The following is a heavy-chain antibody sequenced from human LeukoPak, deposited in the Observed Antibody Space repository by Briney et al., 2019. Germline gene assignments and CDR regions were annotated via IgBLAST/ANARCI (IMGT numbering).Heavy chain of an antibody. D-gene: IGHD3-9*01. V-gene: IGHV4-59*01. CDR3: ARVGILTGFDYYYYMDV. CDR2: IYYSGTT. CDR1: GGSISYYY. J-gene: IGHJ6*03. Sequence: KPSETLSLTCTVSGGSISYYYWSWIRQSPGKGLEWIGYIYYSGTTNYNPSLKSRVTISVDTSKNQFSLKLSSVTAADTAVYYCARVGILTGFDYYYYMDVWGKGTTVTVSS.